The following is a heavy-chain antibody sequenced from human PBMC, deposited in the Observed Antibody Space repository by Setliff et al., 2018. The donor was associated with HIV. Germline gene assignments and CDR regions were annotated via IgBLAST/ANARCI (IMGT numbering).Heavy chain of an antibody. D-gene: IGHD1-26*01. J-gene: IGHJ6*03. Sequence: SETLSLTCTVSGGSIGSYYWSWIRQVPGKGLEWIGHVSFSGTTNFNPSLKSRVTISVDTSKNQFSLNLTSVTAADAAVYYCARRRPPPSGLYSAYYMDVWGTGTTVTVSS. CDR2: VSFSGTT. CDR1: GGSIGSYY. CDR3: ARRRPPPSGLYSAYYMDV. V-gene: IGHV4-59*08.